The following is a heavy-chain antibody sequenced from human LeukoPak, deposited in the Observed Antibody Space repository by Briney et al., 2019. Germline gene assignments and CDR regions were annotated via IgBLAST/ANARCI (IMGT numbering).Heavy chain of an antibody. Sequence: QTGGSLRLSCAASGFTFSSYGMHWVRQAPGKGLEWVAVISYDGSNKYYADSVKGRFTISRDNSENTLYLQMNSLRAEDTAVYYCAKEYRYSNYYFDYWGQGTLVTVSS. V-gene: IGHV3-30*18. J-gene: IGHJ4*02. CDR3: AKEYRYSNYYFDY. CDR1: GFTFSSYG. D-gene: IGHD4-4*01. CDR2: ISYDGSNK.